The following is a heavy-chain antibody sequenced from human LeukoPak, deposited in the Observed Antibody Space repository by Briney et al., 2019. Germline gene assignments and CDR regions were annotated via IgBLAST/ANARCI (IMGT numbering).Heavy chain of an antibody. CDR3: AKNEYNSRWFDY. Sequence: GGSLRLSCAASGFTFSIYDMTWVRQAPGKGLEWVSTSSTTGGRTYTADAVRGRFTISRDNSKNTLFLQMNSLRAEDTAVYYCAKNEYNSRWFDYWGQGTLVTVSS. CDR2: SSTTGGRT. J-gene: IGHJ4*02. CDR1: GFTFSIYD. V-gene: IGHV3-23*01. D-gene: IGHD6-13*01.